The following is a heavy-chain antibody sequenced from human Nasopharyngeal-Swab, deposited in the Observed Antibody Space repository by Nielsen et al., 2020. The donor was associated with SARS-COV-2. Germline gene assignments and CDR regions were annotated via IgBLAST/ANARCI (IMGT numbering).Heavy chain of an antibody. CDR2: IPSDGSDR. D-gene: IGHD3-10*01. J-gene: IGHJ4*02. CDR1: GFTFSGYA. V-gene: IGHV3-30*09. Sequence: GESLKISCVASGFTFSGYAMHWVRQAPGKGLEWVAVIPSDGSDRYYADSVKGRFAISRDNSKNTLYLQMNSLRAEDTALYYCAKVFPYGSGSNSPAWDFHYWGQGTLVAVSS. CDR3: AKVFPYGSGSNSPAWDFHY.